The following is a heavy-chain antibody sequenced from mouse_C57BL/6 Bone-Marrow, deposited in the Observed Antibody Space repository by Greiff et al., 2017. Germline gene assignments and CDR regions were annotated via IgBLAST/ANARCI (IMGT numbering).Heavy chain of an antibody. CDR1: GFTFSSYA. D-gene: IGHD3-2*02. CDR3: ARDHGSSGPYFDY. CDR2: ISDGGSYT. Sequence: EVMLVASGGGLVKPGGSLKLSCAASGFTFSSYAMSWVRQTPEKRLEWVATISDGGSYTYYPDNVKGRFTISRDNAKNNLYLQMSHLKSEDTAMYYCARDHGSSGPYFDYWGQGTTLTVSS. V-gene: IGHV5-4*01. J-gene: IGHJ2*01.